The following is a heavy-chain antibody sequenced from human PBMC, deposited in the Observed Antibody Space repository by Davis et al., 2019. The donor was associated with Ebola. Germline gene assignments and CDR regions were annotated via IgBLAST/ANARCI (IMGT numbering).Heavy chain of an antibody. D-gene: IGHD1-1*01. J-gene: IGHJ3*02. CDR1: GGSFSGYY. CDR3: ARPPIWNDAFDI. V-gene: IGHV4-34*01. CDR2: IYYSGST. Sequence: SETLSLTFAVYGGSFSGYYWSWIRQPPGKGLEWTGSIYYSGSTYYNPSLKSRVTSSVDTSKNQFSLKLSSVTAADTAVYYCARPPIWNDAFDIWGQGTMVTVSS.